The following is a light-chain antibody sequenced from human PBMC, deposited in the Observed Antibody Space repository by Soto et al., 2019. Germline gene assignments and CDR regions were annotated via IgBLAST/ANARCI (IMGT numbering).Light chain of an antibody. Sequence: IVMTQSPATLSVSPGERATLSCRASQSISSNLAWYQQKPGQAPRLLIYGASTRATDIPARFSGSGSGTDFTLTISSLQSEDFAVYYCQHYNNWPPWAFGQGTKVDIK. CDR2: GAS. CDR1: QSISSN. V-gene: IGKV3-15*01. CDR3: QHYNNWPPWA. J-gene: IGKJ1*01.